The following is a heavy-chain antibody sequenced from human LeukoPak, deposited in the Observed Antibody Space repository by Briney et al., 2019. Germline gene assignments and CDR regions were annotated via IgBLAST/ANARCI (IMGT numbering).Heavy chain of an antibody. J-gene: IGHJ6*02. Sequence: PGGSLRLSCAASGFTFSSYWMHWVRQAPGKGLVWVSRINSDGSSTSYADSVKGRFTISRDNAKNTLYLQMNSLRAEDTAVYYCARVLTAAGTFSYYYYYYGMDVWGQGTTVTVSS. D-gene: IGHD6-13*01. CDR3: ARVLTAAGTFSYYYYYYGMDV. V-gene: IGHV3-74*01. CDR1: GFTFSSYW. CDR2: INSDGSST.